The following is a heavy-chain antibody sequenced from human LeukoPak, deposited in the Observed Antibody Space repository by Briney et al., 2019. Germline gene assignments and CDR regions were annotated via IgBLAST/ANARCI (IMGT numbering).Heavy chain of an antibody. V-gene: IGHV1-69*13. CDR2: IIPIFGTA. CDR1: RGTFSSYA. J-gene: IGHJ6*02. CDR3: ARDPGGRYGMDV. D-gene: IGHD3-10*01. Sequence: GASVKVSCKASRGTFSSYAISWVRQAPVQGLEWMGGIIPIFGTANYAQKFQGRVTITADESTSTAYMELSSLRSEDTAVYYCARDPGGRYGMDVWGQGTTVTVSS.